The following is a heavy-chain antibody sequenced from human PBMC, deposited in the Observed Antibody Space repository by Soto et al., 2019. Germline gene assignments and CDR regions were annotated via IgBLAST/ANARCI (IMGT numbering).Heavy chain of an antibody. J-gene: IGHJ3*02. V-gene: IGHV1-18*04. CDR2: ISAYDGNT. CDR1: GYTFTSYG. D-gene: IGHD3-10*01. Sequence: ASVKVSCKASGYTFTSYGISWVRQAPGQGLEWMGWISAYDGNTNYAQKLQGRVTMTTXTXXSXXXMXLXXLRXDDTAVYYCARASVQTSVLLWFGERSAFDIWG. CDR3: ARASVQTSVLLWFGERSAFDI.